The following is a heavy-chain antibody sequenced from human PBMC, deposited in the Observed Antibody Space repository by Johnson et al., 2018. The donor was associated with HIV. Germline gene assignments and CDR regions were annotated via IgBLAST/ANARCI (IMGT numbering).Heavy chain of an antibody. J-gene: IGHJ3*02. Sequence: VQLVESGGGLVQRGGSLRLSCAASGFTFSQYWMSWVRQAPGKGLEWVANIKQDGSEKYYVDSVKGRFTISRDSAKNSLYLQMNSLRAEDTAVYYCARHWAAAGRDAFDIWGQGTMVSVSS. CDR2: IKQDGSEK. V-gene: IGHV3-7*05. CDR1: GFTFSQYW. CDR3: ARHWAAAGRDAFDI. D-gene: IGHD6-13*01.